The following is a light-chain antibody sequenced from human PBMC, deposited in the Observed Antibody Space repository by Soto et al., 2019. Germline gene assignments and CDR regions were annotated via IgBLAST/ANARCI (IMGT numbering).Light chain of an antibody. V-gene: IGKV3-11*01. CDR2: GAS. Sequence: EVVLTQSPGTLSLSPGDRGTLSCRASQSVSSRLAWYQQKPGQAPRLLISGASNRATGIPARFSGSGSGTDFTLTISSLEPKDFAVYYCQQRYNWPGTLGQGTKVDIK. CDR1: QSVSSR. CDR3: QQRYNWPGT. J-gene: IGKJ1*01.